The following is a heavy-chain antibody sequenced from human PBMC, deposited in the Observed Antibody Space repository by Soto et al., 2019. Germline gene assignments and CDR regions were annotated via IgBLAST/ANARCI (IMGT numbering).Heavy chain of an antibody. D-gene: IGHD5-18*01. V-gene: IGHV3-21*01. CDR3: ARERLKGDTPPLYGMDV. CDR1: GVTFSSYS. J-gene: IGHJ6*02. Sequence: GGSLRLSCAASGVTFSSYSMNWVRQAPVKGLELVSSISSSSSYIYYADSVKGRFTISRDNSKNSLYLQMNSLRAEDTAVYYCARERLKGDTPPLYGMDVWGQGTTVTVSS. CDR2: ISSSSSYI.